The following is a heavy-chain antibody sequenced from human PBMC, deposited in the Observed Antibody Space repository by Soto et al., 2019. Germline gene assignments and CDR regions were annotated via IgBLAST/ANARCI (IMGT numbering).Heavy chain of an antibody. CDR3: AKPGVDTAMAPFDY. CDR1: GFTFSSYN. CDR2: ISTSSSYI. D-gene: IGHD5-18*01. J-gene: IGHJ4*02. V-gene: IGHV3-21*01. Sequence: GGSLRLSCAASGFTFSSYNMNWVRQAPGKGLEWVSSISTSSSYISYADSVKGRFTISRDNAKNSLYLHMNSLRAEDTAVYYCAKPGVDTAMAPFDYWGQGXLVTVSS.